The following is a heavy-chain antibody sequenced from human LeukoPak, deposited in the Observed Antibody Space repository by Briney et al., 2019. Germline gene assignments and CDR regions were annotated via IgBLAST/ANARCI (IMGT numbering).Heavy chain of an antibody. J-gene: IGHJ4*02. CDR2: IYYGGST. D-gene: IGHD1-26*01. CDR3: ARQGVGAFFYFHY. CDR1: GASISTYY. Sequence: SETLSLTCTVSGASISTYYWSCIRQPQGKGLEWIGYIYYGGSTNYNPSLKRRVTISLDTTKNHFSLKLSSVTAADTAVYYCARQGVGAFFYFHYWGQGTLVTVSS. V-gene: IGHV4-59*08.